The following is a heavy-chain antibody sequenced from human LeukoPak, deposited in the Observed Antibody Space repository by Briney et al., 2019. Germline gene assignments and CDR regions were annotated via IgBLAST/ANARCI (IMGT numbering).Heavy chain of an antibody. V-gene: IGHV3-23*01. Sequence: QPGGSLRLSFAASGXTFSTYAMSWVRQAPGKGLEWVSGISGSGGSTYYADSVKGRFTISRDNSKNTLYLQMNSLRVEDTAVYYCAKKYYYDSSGYYFQHWGQGTLVTVSS. CDR1: GXTFSTYA. CDR3: AKKYYYDSSGYYFQH. D-gene: IGHD3-22*01. J-gene: IGHJ1*01. CDR2: ISGSGGST.